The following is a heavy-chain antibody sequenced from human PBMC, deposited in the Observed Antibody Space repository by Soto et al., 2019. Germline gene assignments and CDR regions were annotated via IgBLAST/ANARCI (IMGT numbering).Heavy chain of an antibody. J-gene: IGHJ3*02. CDR2: ILPMLDIT. D-gene: IGHD6-13*01. CDR3: TLGSWSAETFDI. V-gene: IGHV1-69*02. Sequence: QVQLVQSGAEVKKPGSSVKVSCKASGGTFSTYTIIWVRQAPGQGLQWMGRILPMLDITNSAQMFQGRVTITADKSTSTAYLELSSLRSEDTAVYYCTLGSWSAETFDIWGRGTMVTVSS. CDR1: GGTFSTYT.